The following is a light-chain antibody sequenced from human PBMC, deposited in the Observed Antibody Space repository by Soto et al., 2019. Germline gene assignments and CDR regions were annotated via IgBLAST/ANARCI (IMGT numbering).Light chain of an antibody. J-gene: IGKJ3*01. V-gene: IGKV3-20*01. Sequence: VLTQSPGTLSLSPGERATLSCRASQSVSSSYLAWYQQNPGQAPRLLIYGASSRATGIPDRFSGSGYGTDFTLTSSRLEPEDFEVYYCQQYGSSALTFGHGTKVDIK. CDR2: GAS. CDR3: QQYGSSALT. CDR1: QSVSSSY.